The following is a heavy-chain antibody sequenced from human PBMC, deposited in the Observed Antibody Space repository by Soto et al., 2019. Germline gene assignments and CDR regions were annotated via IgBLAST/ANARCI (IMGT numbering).Heavy chain of an antibody. V-gene: IGHV5-51*01. J-gene: IGHJ6*02. CDR1: GYIFISFW. Sequence: PVESLKISCKGSGYIFISFWICCFLQMPGKVLELIGIIYPGDSDIRYSPSFEGQVTMSADRSSSTAYLQWSSLKASDTAMYYCAKHTTYRFYGMDVWGQGTTVTVSS. CDR2: IYPGDSDI. D-gene: IGHD1-1*01. CDR3: AKHTTYRFYGMDV.